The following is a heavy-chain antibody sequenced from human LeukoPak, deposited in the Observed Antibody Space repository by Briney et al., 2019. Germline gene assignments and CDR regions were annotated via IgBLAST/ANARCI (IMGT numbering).Heavy chain of an antibody. CDR2: INPNSGGT. Sequence: ASVKVSCKASGYTFTGYYMHWVRQAPGQGLEWMGWINPNSGGTNYAQKFQGRVTMTTDTSISTTYMELRRLRSDDTAVYYCARDRGGDFWSGSSSWHSYYYMDVWGKGTTVTVPS. J-gene: IGHJ6*03. V-gene: IGHV1-2*02. D-gene: IGHD3-3*01. CDR1: GYTFTGYY. CDR3: ARDRGGDFWSGSSSWHSYYYMDV.